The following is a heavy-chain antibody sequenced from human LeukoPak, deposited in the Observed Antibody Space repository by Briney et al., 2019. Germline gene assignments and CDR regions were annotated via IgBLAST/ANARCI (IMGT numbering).Heavy chain of an antibody. CDR1: GFTFSSYA. D-gene: IGHD2-15*01. V-gene: IGHV3-23*01. CDR2: ISGSGGST. Sequence: DPGGSLRLSCAASGFTFSSYAMSWVRQAPGKGLEWVSAISGSGGSTYYADSVKGRFTISRDNSKNTLYLQMNSLRAEDTAVYYCAKILGYCSGGSCKRGYGYAYFDYWGQGTLVTVSS. J-gene: IGHJ4*02. CDR3: AKILGYCSGGSCKRGYGYAYFDY.